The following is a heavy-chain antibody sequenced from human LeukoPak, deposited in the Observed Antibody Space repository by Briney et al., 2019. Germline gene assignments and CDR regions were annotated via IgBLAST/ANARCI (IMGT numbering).Heavy chain of an antibody. V-gene: IGHV3-23*01. CDR1: GFTFSNAW. D-gene: IGHD6-13*01. J-gene: IGHJ4*02. CDR2: ISGSGGST. CDR3: ANHTRFSSWYIDY. Sequence: GGSLRLSCAASGFTFSNAWMSWVCQAPGKGLEWVSAISGSGGSTYYADSVKGRFTISRDNSKNTLYLQMNSLRAEDTAVYYCANHTRFSSWYIDYWGQGTLVTVSS.